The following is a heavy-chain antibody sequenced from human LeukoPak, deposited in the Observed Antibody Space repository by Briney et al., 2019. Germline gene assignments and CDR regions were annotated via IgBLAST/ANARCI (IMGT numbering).Heavy chain of an antibody. V-gene: IGHV3-30*02. CDR3: ATSWYYYDSSCSILIDY. D-gene: IGHD3-22*01. Sequence: GGSLRLSCAASGFTFSSYGMHWVRQAPGKGLEGVAFIRYDGSNKYYADSLKGRFTISRDNSKNTLYLQMNRLRAEDTAVYYCATSWYYYDSSCSILIDYWDQGTLATVSS. CDR2: IRYDGSNK. CDR1: GFTFSSYG. J-gene: IGHJ4*02.